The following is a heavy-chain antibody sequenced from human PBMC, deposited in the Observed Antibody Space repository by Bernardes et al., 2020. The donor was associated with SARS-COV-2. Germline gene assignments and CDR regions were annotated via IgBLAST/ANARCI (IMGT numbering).Heavy chain of an antibody. D-gene: IGHD4-17*01. J-gene: IGHJ6*02. CDR3: ARRRYGDFGVDV. V-gene: IGHV5-51*01. Sequence: GGALNISFKGSDYTFTYYLFGLVRQMPGEGLGWIWIIYPGNSDTKYSPSFQGRVTISADKSVHTAYLQWSSLKAPDAAIYSCARRRYGDFGVDVWGQGTTVPVSS. CDR1: DYTFTYYL. CDR2: IYPGNSDT.